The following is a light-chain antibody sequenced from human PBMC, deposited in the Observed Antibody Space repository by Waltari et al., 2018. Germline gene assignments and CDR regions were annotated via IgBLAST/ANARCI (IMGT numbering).Light chain of an antibody. CDR3: CSYAGSGTWV. J-gene: IGLJ3*02. Sequence: QSALTQPASVSGSPGQSITISCTGTSSDIGYYNLVSWYQHLPGKAPKVMIYEVTKRPSGVSKCLAGSKSGNTASLTISGVQAEDEGHYYCCSYAGSGTWVFGGGTKLTVL. CDR1: SSDIGYYNL. CDR2: EVT. V-gene: IGLV2-23*02.